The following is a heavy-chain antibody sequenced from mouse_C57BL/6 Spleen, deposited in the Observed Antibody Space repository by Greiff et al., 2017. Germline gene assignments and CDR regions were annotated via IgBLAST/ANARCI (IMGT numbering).Heavy chain of an antibody. J-gene: IGHJ4*01. CDR1: GYTFPGYW. D-gene: IGHD1-1*01. V-gene: IGHV1-9*01. CDR2: ILPGSGSP. Sequence: VQLQQSGAELMKPGASVKLSCKATGYTFPGYWIEWVKQRPGHGLEWIGEILPGSGSPNYNAKFQGKATFTADTSSNTADMQRSSLTTEDSAIYECARTNYGSSWGDYWGQGTSVTVSS. CDR3: ARTNYGSSWGDY.